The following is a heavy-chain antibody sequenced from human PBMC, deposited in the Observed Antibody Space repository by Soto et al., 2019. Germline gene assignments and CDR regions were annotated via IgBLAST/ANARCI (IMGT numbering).Heavy chain of an antibody. Sequence: GASVKVSCTASGYTFTSYDINWVRQATGQGLEWMGWMNPNSGNTGYAQRFQGRVTMTRNTSISTAYMELSSLRSEDTAVYYCARGMVHYYYYYMDVWGKGTTVTVSS. CDR1: GYTFTSYD. D-gene: IGHD3-10*01. CDR2: MNPNSGNT. J-gene: IGHJ6*03. V-gene: IGHV1-8*01. CDR3: ARGMVHYYYYYMDV.